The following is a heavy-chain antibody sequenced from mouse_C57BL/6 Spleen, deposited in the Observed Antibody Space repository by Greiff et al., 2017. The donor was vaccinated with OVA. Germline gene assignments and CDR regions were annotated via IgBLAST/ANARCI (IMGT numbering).Heavy chain of an antibody. V-gene: IGHV3-6*01. CDR3: ARGPSHYAMDY. J-gene: IGHJ4*01. CDR2: ISYDGSN. CDR1: GYSITSGYY. Sequence: EVKLMESGPGLVKPSQSLSLTCSVTGYSITSGYYWNWIRQFPGNKLEWMGYISYDGSNNYNPSLKNRISITRDTSKNQFFLKLNSVTTEDTATYYCARGPSHYAMDYWGQGTSVTVSS.